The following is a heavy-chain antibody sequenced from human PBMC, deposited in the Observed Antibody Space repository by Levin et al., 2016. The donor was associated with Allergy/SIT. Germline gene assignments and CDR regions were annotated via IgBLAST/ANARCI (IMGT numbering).Heavy chain of an antibody. Sequence: ASVKVSCKASGYTFTSYGISWVRQAPGQGLEWMGWISAYNGNTNYAQKLQGRVTMTTDTSTSTAYMELRSLRSDDTAVYYCARDKWMATIENPIDYWGQGTLVTVSS. V-gene: IGHV1-18*04. J-gene: IGHJ4*02. CDR2: ISAYNGNT. CDR3: ARDKWMATIENPIDY. D-gene: IGHD5-24*01. CDR1: GYTFTSYG.